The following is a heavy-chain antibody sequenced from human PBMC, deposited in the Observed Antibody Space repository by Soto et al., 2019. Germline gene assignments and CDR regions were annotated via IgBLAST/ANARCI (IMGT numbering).Heavy chain of an antibody. D-gene: IGHD2-15*01. Sequence: PGGSLRLSCAASGFTFSSYSMNWVRQAPGKGLEWVSYISSSSSTIYYADSVKGRFTISRDNAKNSLYLQMNSLRAEDTAVYYCARDLLGGYYYMDVWGKGTTVTVSS. CDR1: GFTFSSYS. CDR3: ARDLLGGYYYMDV. J-gene: IGHJ6*03. CDR2: ISSSSSTI. V-gene: IGHV3-48*01.